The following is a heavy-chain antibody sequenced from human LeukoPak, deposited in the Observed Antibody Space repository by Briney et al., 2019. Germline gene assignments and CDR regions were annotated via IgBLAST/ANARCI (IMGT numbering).Heavy chain of an antibody. Sequence: ASVKVSCMASGYTFTGYYMHWVRQAPGQGLEWMGWINPNSGGTNYAQKFQGRVTMTRDTSISTAYMELSRLRSDDTAVYYCARVRPPREAAAGIGYWGQGTLVTVSS. CDR3: ARVRPPREAAAGIGY. CDR1: GYTFTGYY. D-gene: IGHD6-13*01. CDR2: INPNSGGT. J-gene: IGHJ4*02. V-gene: IGHV1-2*02.